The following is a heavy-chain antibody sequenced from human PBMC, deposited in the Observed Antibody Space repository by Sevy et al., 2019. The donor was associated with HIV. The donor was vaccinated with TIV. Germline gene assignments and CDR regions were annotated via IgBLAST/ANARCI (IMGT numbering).Heavy chain of an antibody. D-gene: IGHD2-2*01. V-gene: IGHV1-18*01. J-gene: IGHJ4*02. CDR3: ARGSSSWYDY. Sequence: ASVKVSCKASGYTFTTYNIVWVRQAPGQGLDWLAWMCLYNGNKNYAQRVQGSVTMTTDTFTDTAFLELRSLKFDDTAVYYCARGSSSWYDYWGQGTLVTVSS. CDR1: GYTFTTYN. CDR2: MCLYNGNK.